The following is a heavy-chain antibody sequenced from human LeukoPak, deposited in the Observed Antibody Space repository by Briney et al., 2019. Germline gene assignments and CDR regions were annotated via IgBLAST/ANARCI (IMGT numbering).Heavy chain of an antibody. CDR3: ARLDILTGYYPGYYYYYMDV. CDR2: INHSGST. D-gene: IGHD3-9*01. CDR1: GGSFSRYY. V-gene: IGHV4-34*01. Sequence: SETLSLTCAVYGGSFSRYYWSWIRQPPGKGLEWIGEINHSGSTNYNPSLKGRVTISVDTSKNQFSLKLSSVTAADTAVYYCARLDILTGYYPGYYYYYMDVWGKGTTVTISS. J-gene: IGHJ6*03.